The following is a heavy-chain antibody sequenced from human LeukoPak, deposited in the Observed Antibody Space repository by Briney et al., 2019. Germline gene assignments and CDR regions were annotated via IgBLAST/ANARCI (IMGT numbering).Heavy chain of an antibody. V-gene: IGHV3-48*03. CDR2: ISSRGSTI. Sequence: QSGGPLRLSCAASGFTFSSYEVNWVRQAPGKGLEWISYISSRGSTIYYADSVKGRFTISRDNAKNSLYLQMNSLRAEDTAVYYCASGAYRDYFDYWGQGTLVTVSS. CDR3: ASGAYRDYFDY. CDR1: GFTFSSYE. D-gene: IGHD1-26*01. J-gene: IGHJ4*02.